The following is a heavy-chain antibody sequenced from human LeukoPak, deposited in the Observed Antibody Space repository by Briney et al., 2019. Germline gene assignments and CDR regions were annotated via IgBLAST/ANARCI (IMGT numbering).Heavy chain of an antibody. Sequence: SETLSLTCTVSGYSINSGYTWGWIRQPPGKGLEWIGNIYHSGGTYYNPSLTSRVTISVDTSKNQFSLKLSSVTAADTAVYYCARQVRSGYLDAFDIWGQGTMVTVSS. CDR3: ARQVRSGYLDAFDI. D-gene: IGHD3-22*01. CDR2: IYHSGGT. V-gene: IGHV4-38-2*02. J-gene: IGHJ3*02. CDR1: GYSINSGYT.